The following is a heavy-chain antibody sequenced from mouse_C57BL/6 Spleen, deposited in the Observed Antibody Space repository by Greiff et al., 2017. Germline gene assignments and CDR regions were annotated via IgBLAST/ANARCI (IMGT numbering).Heavy chain of an antibody. CDR3: ARHPSFYYGSMYFDY. Sequence: DVHLVESGGDLVKPGGSLKLSCAASGFTFSSYGMSWVRQTPDKRLEWVATISSGGSYTYYPDSVKGRFTISRDNAKNTLYLQMSSLKSEDTAMYYCARHPSFYYGSMYFDYWGQGTTLTVSS. CDR1: GFTFSSYG. D-gene: IGHD1-1*01. V-gene: IGHV5-6*01. CDR2: ISSGGSYT. J-gene: IGHJ2*01.